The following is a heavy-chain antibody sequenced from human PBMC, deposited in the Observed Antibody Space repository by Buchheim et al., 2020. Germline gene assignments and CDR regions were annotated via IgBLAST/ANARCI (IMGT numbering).Heavy chain of an antibody. J-gene: IGHJ4*02. CDR2: INHSGST. Sequence: QVQLQQWGAGLLKPSETLSLTCAVYGGSFSGYYWSWIRQPPGKGLEWIGEINHSGSTNYNPSLKSRVTISVDTSKNQFSLKLSSVTAADTAVYYCARVFRLTRLESAASPFDYWGQGTL. CDR1: GGSFSGYY. D-gene: IGHD2-2*01. CDR3: ARVFRLTRLESAASPFDY. V-gene: IGHV4-34*01.